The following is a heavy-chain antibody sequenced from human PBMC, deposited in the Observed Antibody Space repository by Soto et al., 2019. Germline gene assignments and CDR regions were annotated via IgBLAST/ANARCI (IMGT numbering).Heavy chain of an antibody. Sequence: SETLSRTCAVYCGSFSGYYWSCIRQPPWEGLEWIGEINHSGSTSYNPSLKSRVTISVDTSKNQFSLKLSSVTAEDTAVYYCARSRRVWTNLGSYYGYYYYAMEGWGQGTKVTVSS. D-gene: IGHD3-10*01. J-gene: IGHJ6*02. V-gene: IGHV4-34*01. CDR3: ARSRRVWTNLGSYYGYYYYAMEG. CDR1: CGSFSGYY. CDR2: INHSGST.